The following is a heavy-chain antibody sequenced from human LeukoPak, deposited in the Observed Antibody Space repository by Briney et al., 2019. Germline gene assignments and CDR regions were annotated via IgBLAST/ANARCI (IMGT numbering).Heavy chain of an antibody. CDR3: ARAKLSIEMARIGIFDY. J-gene: IGHJ4*02. Sequence: GESLKISCKGSGYSFTSYWIGWVRQMPGKGLEWMGIIYPGDSDTRYSPSFQGQVTISADKSISTAYLQWSSLKASDTAMYYCARAKLSIEMARIGIFDYWGQGTLVTVSS. D-gene: IGHD5-24*01. V-gene: IGHV5-51*01. CDR1: GYSFTSYW. CDR2: IYPGDSDT.